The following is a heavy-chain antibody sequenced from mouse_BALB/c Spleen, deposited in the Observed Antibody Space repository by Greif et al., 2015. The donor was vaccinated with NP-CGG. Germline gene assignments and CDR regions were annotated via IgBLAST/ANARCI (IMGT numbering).Heavy chain of an antibody. Sequence: DLVKPGASVKRSCKASGYTFTSYWINWIKQRPGPGPEWIGRIAPGSGSTYYNEMFKGKAALTVDTSSSTADIQLSSRSSEDSAVYFCARDYYGKGGFAYWGQGTLVTVSA. D-gene: IGHD2-1*01. J-gene: IGHJ3*01. CDR2: IAPGSGST. CDR1: GYTFTSYW. V-gene: IGHV1S41*01. CDR3: ARDYYGKGGFAY.